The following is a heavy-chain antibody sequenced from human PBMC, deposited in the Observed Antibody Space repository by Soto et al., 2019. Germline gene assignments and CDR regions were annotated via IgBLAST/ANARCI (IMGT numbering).Heavy chain of an antibody. D-gene: IGHD2-2*01. Sequence: PGGSLRLYCAASGFTFSRYGMNWLRQAPGKGLEWVASISSSTSYVYYADSVKGRFSTSRDNAKNILYLEMYGLRTEDTAVYYCARDPSEGRVGNWFESWGQGTLVTVSS. CDR2: ISSSTSYV. CDR3: ARDPSEGRVGNWFES. V-gene: IGHV3-21*06. J-gene: IGHJ5*01. CDR1: GFTFSRYG.